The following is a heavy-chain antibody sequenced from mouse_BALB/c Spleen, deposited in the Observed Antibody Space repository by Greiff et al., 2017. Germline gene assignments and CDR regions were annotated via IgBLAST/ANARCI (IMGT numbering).Heavy chain of an antibody. CDR3: ARSLIYYDYDGAY. Sequence: QVHVKQPGAELVKPGASVKLSCKASGYTFTSYWMHWVKQRPGQGLEWIGEINPSNGRTNYNEKFKSKATLTVDKSSSTAYMQLSSLTSEDSAVYYCARSLIYYDYDGAYWGQGTLVTVSA. V-gene: IGHV1S81*02. CDR1: GYTFTSYW. J-gene: IGHJ3*01. CDR2: INPSNGRT. D-gene: IGHD2-4*01.